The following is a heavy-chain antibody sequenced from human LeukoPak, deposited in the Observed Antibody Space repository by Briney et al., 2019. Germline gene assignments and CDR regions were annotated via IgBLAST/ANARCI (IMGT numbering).Heavy chain of an antibody. CDR1: GGSISSSSYY. CDR2: IYYSGST. D-gene: IGHD1-7*01. J-gene: IGHJ4*02. V-gene: IGHV4-39*07. Sequence: SETLSLTCTVSGGSISSSSYYWGWIRQPPGKGLEWIGSIYYSGSTYYNPSLKGRVTISVDTSKNQFSLKLSSVTAADTAVYYCARESNWNYGEYFDYWGQGTLVTVSS. CDR3: ARESNWNYGEYFDY.